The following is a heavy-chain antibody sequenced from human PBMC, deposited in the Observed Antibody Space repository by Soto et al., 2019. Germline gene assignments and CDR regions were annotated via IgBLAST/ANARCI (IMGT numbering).Heavy chain of an antibody. V-gene: IGHV3-30*04. J-gene: IGHJ6*02. CDR3: AGGDNYYALGV. Sequence: QLQLVESEGGVVQPGRSLRLSCAASASTFSNYIMHWVSQAPGKGLEWVAFISYDGSNSNYADFVEGRFTISRDNPKNMLYLQLSSLRPDDTAVYYCAGGDNYYALGVWGQGTTVTVSS. CDR2: ISYDGSNS. D-gene: IGHD2-15*01. CDR1: ASTFSNYI.